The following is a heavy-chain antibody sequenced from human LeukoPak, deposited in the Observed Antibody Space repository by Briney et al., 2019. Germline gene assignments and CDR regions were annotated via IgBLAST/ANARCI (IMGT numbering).Heavy chain of an antibody. Sequence: SVKVSCKASGGTFNSYAISWVRQAPGQGLEWMGGIIPIFGTTNYAQKFQGRVTITTDESTSTAYMELSSLRSEDTAVYYCAVYGSGSYFDYGGQGTLLTVSS. CDR3: AVYGSGSYFDY. J-gene: IGHJ4*02. V-gene: IGHV1-69*05. CDR1: GGTFNSYA. CDR2: IIPIFGTT. D-gene: IGHD3-10*01.